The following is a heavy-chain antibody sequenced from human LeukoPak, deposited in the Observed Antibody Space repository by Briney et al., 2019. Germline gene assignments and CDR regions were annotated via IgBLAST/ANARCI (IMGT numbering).Heavy chain of an antibody. Sequence: PSETLSLTCTVSGGSISSGDYYWSWIRQPPGKGLEWIGNIHGSGYSNYNPSLKSRLSMSLDTSRNQFSLNLTSVTAADTATYYCARETMLAGFASGLGFNYWGQGILVIVSS. D-gene: IGHD6-19*01. CDR2: IHGSGYS. J-gene: IGHJ4*02. CDR3: ARETMLAGFASGLGFNY. V-gene: IGHV4-61*08. CDR1: GGSISSGDYY.